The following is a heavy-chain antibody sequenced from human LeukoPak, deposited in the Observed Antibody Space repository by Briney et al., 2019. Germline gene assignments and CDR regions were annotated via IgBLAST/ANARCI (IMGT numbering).Heavy chain of an antibody. CDR1: GGTFSSYA. CDR3: ASEELEMATLH. D-gene: IGHD5-24*01. J-gene: IGHJ4*02. Sequence: PKASVKVSCKASGGTFSSYAISWVRQAPGQGLEWMGRIIPILGIANYAQKFQGRVTITADKSTSTAYMELSSLRSEDTAVYYCASEELEMATLHWGQGTLVTVSS. V-gene: IGHV1-69*04. CDR2: IIPILGIA.